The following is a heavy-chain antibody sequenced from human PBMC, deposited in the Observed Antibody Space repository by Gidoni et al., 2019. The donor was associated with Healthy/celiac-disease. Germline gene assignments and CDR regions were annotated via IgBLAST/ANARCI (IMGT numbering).Heavy chain of an antibody. CDR2: IKQDGSEK. CDR3: ARDLAAESGEAFDI. J-gene: IGHJ3*02. V-gene: IGHV3-7*03. CDR1: GFTFSSYW. D-gene: IGHD3-10*01. Sequence: EVQLVESGGGLVQPGGSLRLSCAASGFTFSSYWMSWVRQAPGKGLEWVANIKQDGSEKYYVDSVKGRFTISRDNAKNSLYLQMNSLRAEDTAVYYCARDLAAESGEAFDIWGQGTMVTVSS.